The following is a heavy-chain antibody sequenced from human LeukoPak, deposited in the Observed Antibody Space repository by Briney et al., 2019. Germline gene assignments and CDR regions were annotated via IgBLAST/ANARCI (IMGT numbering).Heavy chain of an antibody. Sequence: PSETLSLTCAVYGGSFSGYYWSWIRPPPGKGLEWIGEINHSGSTNYNPSLKSRVTISVDTSKNQFSLKLSSVTAADTAVYYCARSYYYGSGSYYDYWGQGTLVTVSS. CDR2: INHSGST. CDR3: ARSYYYGSGSYYDY. CDR1: GGSFSGYY. V-gene: IGHV4-34*01. J-gene: IGHJ4*02. D-gene: IGHD3-10*01.